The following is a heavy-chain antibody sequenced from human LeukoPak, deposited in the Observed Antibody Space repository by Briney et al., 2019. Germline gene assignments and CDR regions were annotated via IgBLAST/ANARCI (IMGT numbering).Heavy chain of an antibody. D-gene: IGHD5-18*01. Sequence: ASVKVSCKASGYTFTSYDINWVRQATGQGLEWMGWMNPNSGNTGYAQKFQGRVIMTRNTSISTAYMELSSLRSEDTAVYYCARREYSYGSARDYWGQGTLVTVSS. J-gene: IGHJ4*02. CDR1: GYTFTSYD. CDR3: ARREYSYGSARDY. CDR2: MNPNSGNT. V-gene: IGHV1-8*01.